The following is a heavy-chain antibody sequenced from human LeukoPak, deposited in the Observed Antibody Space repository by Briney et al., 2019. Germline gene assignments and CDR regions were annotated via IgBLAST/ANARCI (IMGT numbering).Heavy chain of an antibody. CDR2: ISLSSTYT. D-gene: IGHD3-10*01. CDR3: ARDGWFGELDKDHFDY. V-gene: IGHV3-11*06. CDR1: GFTFSDYH. Sequence: GGSLRLSCAASGFTFSDYHMSWIRQAPGKGLEWVSYISLSSTYTNYADSVKGRFTISRDNAKDLLYLQMNSLRAEDTAVYYCARDGWFGELDKDHFDYWGQGTLVTVSS. J-gene: IGHJ4*02.